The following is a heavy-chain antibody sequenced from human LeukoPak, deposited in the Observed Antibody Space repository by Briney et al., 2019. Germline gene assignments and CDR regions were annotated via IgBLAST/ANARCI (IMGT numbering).Heavy chain of an antibody. V-gene: IGHV1-2*02. CDR3: ADSSSWYSFFQH. J-gene: IGHJ1*01. Sequence: ASVKVSCKASGYTFTGYYMHWVRQAPGQGLEWMGWINPNSGGTNYAQKFQGRVTMTRDTSISTAYMELSRLRSDDTVVYYCADSSSWYSFFQHWGQGTLVTVSS. D-gene: IGHD6-13*01. CDR2: INPNSGGT. CDR1: GYTFTGYY.